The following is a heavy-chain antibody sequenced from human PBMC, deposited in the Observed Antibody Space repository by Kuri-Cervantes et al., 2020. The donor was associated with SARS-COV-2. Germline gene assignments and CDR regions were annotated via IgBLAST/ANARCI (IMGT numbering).Heavy chain of an antibody. CDR3: ARDGSKGKYFQH. CDR1: GYTFTGYY. J-gene: IGHJ1*01. Sequence: ASVKVSCKASGYTFTGYYMHWVRQAPGQGLEWMGWINPNSDGTNYAQKFQGRVTMTRDTSISTAYMELSRLRSDDTVVYYCARDGSKGKYFQHWGQGTLVTVSS. CDR2: INPNSDGT. D-gene: IGHD3-10*01. V-gene: IGHV1-2*02.